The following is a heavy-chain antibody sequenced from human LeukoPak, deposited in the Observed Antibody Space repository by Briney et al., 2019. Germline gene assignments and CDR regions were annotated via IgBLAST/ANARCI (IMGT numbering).Heavy chain of an antibody. CDR1: GFTFSRHG. CDR2: ISNDGSDK. CDR3: AGWDYQHEPHFDY. V-gene: IGHV3-30*03. J-gene: IGHJ4*02. Sequence: GRSLRLSCAASGFTFSRHGMHWVRQAPGKGLEWVAVISNDGSDKYYADSVKGRFTISRDNSKNTLYVQMNSLRAEDTAVYYCAGWDYQHEPHFDYWGQGTLVTVSS. D-gene: IGHD1-7*01.